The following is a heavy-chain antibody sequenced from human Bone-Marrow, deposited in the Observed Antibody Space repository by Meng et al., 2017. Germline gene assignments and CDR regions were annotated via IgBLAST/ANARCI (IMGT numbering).Heavy chain of an antibody. D-gene: IGHD3-10*01. CDR1: GFSVSSSY. Sequence: GLRVETGGGCVRPGGSLRLCCAAFGFSVSSSYRSWVRQAPGKGAEWVSVIYSGGTTYYADSVKGRFTISRDNSRNTLYLQVNSLRAEDTAVYYCARVLRGWGYFDYWGQGTLVTVSS. J-gene: IGHJ4*02. CDR3: ARVLRGWGYFDY. CDR2: IYSGGTT. V-gene: IGHV3-53*02.